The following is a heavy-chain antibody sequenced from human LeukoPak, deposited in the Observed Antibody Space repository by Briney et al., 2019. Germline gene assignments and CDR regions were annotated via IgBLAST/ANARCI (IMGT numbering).Heavy chain of an antibody. J-gene: IGHJ4*02. CDR2: ISAFNGHT. D-gene: IGHD3-22*01. CDR3: ARGYQTSYYDRSGYLTYFDY. V-gene: IGHV1-18*01. CDR1: GYTFTSYG. Sequence: ASVKVSCKAPGYTFTSYGITWVRQAPGQGLEWMGWISAFNGHTKYAQKFQGRVTMTTDTSTKIAYMDLTSLRFDDTAVYYCARGYQTSYYDRSGYLTYFDYWGQGTLVTVSS.